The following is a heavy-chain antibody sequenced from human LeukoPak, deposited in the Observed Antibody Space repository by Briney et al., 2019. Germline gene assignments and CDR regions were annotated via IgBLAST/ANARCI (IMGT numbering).Heavy chain of an antibody. CDR3: ASPHIMITFGGVILLIDENAFDI. CDR2: ISISGTTI. J-gene: IGHJ3*02. V-gene: IGHV3-48*01. D-gene: IGHD3-16*02. CDR1: GFTFSDYE. Sequence: GGSLRLSCAASGFTFSDYEMNWVRQAPGKGLEWLSHISISGTTIHYADSVKGRFTISRDNAKNSLYLQMNSLRAEDTAVYYCASPHIMITFGGVILLIDENAFDIWGQGTMVTVSS.